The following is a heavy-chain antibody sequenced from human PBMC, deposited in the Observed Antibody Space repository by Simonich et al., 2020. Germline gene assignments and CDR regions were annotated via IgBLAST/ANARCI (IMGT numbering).Heavy chain of an antibody. CDR3: ARVGYSNYYYYGMDV. V-gene: IGHV4-38-2*01. J-gene: IGHJ6*02. Sequence: QVQLQESGPGLVKPSETLSLTCAVSGYSISSGYYWGWIRQPPGKGLEWIGSIYHRGTPNYNPSPKGQVTISGDTSKNQFTLKLRSVTAADTAVYYCARVGYSNYYYYGMDVWGQGTTVTVSS. D-gene: IGHD6-13*01. CDR1: GYSISSGYY. CDR2: IYHRGTP.